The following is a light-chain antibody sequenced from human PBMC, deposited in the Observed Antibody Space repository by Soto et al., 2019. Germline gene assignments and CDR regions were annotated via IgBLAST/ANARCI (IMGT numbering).Light chain of an antibody. CDR1: QSISSN. CDR2: GAS. V-gene: IGKV3-15*01. J-gene: IGKJ1*01. CDR3: QKSNNWPRT. Sequence: IVLTPSPATLSSFPFYIVSLSCGSNQSISSNLAWYQQKPGQAPRLLIYGASTRATGIPARFSGSGSGTEFTLTISSLQSEDFALYYCQKSNNWPRTFGQGTKAAIK.